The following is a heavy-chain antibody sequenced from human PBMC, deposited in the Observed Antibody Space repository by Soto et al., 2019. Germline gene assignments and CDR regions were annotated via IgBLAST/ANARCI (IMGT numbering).Heavy chain of an antibody. V-gene: IGHV1-18*04. J-gene: IGHJ2*01. D-gene: IGHD5-18*01. CDR3: ARGYSYGSYWYFDL. CDR2: ITASNGNT. Sequence: ASVKVSCKASGFTLTGFGITWVRQAPGQGLEWMGWITASNGNTNYAQNLQGRVTMTTDTSTSTAYRELWRLGSDDTAVYYCARGYSYGSYWYFDLWGRGTLVTLSS. CDR1: GFTLTGFG.